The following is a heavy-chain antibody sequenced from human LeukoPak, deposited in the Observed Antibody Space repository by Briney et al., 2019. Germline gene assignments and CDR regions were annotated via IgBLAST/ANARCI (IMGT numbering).Heavy chain of an antibody. CDR2: IYNSGST. J-gene: IGHJ4*02. D-gene: IGHD6-19*01. V-gene: IGHV4-31*03. CDR1: GGSISSGGYY. CDR3: ARDFSSFSSGLYYFDY. Sequence: SETLSLTCTVSGGSISSGGYYWSWIRQHPGKGLEWIGYIYNSGSTYYNPSLKSRVTISADTSKNQFSLKLSSVTAADTAVYYCARDFSSFSSGLYYFDYWGQGTLVTVSS.